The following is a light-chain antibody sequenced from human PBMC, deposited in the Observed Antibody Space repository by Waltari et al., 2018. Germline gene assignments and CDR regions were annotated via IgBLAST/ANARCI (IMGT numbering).Light chain of an antibody. CDR2: DVR. Sequence: QSALTQPASVSGSPGQSISISCTGTSIDICHYDYVSWYQQQPDKAPKMMIYDVRYRPSGVSNRFSGSKSGNTASLIISGLQSEDEGDYYCSSYSGTNTRVIFGGGTKLTVL. V-gene: IGLV2-14*03. CDR3: SSYSGTNTRVI. J-gene: IGLJ2*01. CDR1: SIDICHYDY.